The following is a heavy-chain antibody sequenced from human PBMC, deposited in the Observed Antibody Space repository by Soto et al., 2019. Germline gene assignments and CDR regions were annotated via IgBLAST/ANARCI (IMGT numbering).Heavy chain of an antibody. V-gene: IGHV1-69*01. J-gene: IGHJ4*02. D-gene: IGHD2-21*01. Sequence: QVQLVQSGAEVKEPGSSVKVSCKASGGGNLRDYRTTWVRRAPGQGLEWMGGIIPKLGSANYAQNFQGRVTVTAEESTNTVDMELRSLRSDDTAVYYCARGGDGYTFGAVYWGQGTPVTVSS. CDR1: GGGNLRDYR. CDR2: IIPKLGSA. CDR3: ARGGDGYTFGAVY.